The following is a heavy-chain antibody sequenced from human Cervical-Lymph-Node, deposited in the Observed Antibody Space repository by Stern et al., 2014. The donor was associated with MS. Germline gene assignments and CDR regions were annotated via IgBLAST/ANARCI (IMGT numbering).Heavy chain of an antibody. J-gene: IGHJ2*01. CDR2: ISDTETT. D-gene: IGHD2-21*02. CDR3: ARDPSTTASDWFFDL. V-gene: IGHV4-59*02. Sequence: QLQLQESGPGLVKPSETLSLTCTVSGGAVSDYYWTWIRQRPGKGLEWIGYISDTETTNYNPSLHSRVTITLDTSQNQVSLRLRSVTAADTAVYYCARDPSTTASDWFFDLWGRGSLVTVSS. CDR1: GGAVSDYY.